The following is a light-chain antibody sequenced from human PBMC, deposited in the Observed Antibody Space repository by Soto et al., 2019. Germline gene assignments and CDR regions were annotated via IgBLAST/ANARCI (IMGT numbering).Light chain of an antibody. V-gene: IGKV1-39*01. J-gene: IGKJ5*01. CDR2: GAS. CDR3: QQSYTSPTT. CDR1: QSIGKN. Sequence: DIQMTQSPSFLSASVGDRVTITCRASQSIGKNLNWYQQKPGKAPKLLIYGASTLQSGVPSRFTGSGSGTVFTLTVNSLQAEDFATYYCQQSYTSPTTCGQGTRLEI.